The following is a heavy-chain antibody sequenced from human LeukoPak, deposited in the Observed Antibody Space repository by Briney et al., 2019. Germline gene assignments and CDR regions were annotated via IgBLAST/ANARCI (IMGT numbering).Heavy chain of an antibody. Sequence: GGSLRLSCAASGFTFSDYWMSWVRQAPGKGLEWVASIKEDGSEKHSTDSVKGRFTISRVNAKNSVFLQMNSLRAEDTAVYFCATPITYCGGDCFGDYWGRGTLVTVSS. D-gene: IGHD2-21*02. CDR1: GFTFSDYW. V-gene: IGHV3-7*01. J-gene: IGHJ4*02. CDR2: IKEDGSEK. CDR3: ATPITYCGGDCFGDY.